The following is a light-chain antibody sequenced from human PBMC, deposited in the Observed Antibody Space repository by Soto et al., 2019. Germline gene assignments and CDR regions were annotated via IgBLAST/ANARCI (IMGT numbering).Light chain of an antibody. CDR2: DAS. V-gene: IGKV3-20*01. CDR3: QQFSSYPLT. Sequence: ECVWTQSPGTLSLSPGERATLSCRASQTVRNNYLAWYQQKPGQAPKLLIYDASSRATGIPDRFSGGGPGTDFILTISRLEPEDFAVYYCQQFSSYPLTFGGGTKVDI. CDR1: QTVRNNY. J-gene: IGKJ4*01.